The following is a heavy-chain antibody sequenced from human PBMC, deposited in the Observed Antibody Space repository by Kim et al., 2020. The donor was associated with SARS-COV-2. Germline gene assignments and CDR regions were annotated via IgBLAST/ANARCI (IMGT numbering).Heavy chain of an antibody. CDR1: GFTFSSYG. CDR2: ISYDGSNK. Sequence: GGSLRLSCAASGFTFSSYGMHWVRQAPGKGLEWVAVISYDGSNKYYADSVKGRFTISRDNSKNTLYLQMNSLRAEDTAVYYCANFRYSSSWYRSYFDYWGQGTLVTVSS. D-gene: IGHD6-13*01. V-gene: IGHV3-30*18. CDR3: ANFRYSSSWYRSYFDY. J-gene: IGHJ4*02.